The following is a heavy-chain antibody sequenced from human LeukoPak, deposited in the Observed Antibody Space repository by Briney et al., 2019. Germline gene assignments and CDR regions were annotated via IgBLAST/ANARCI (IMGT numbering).Heavy chain of an antibody. J-gene: IGHJ4*02. CDR2: IIPIFGTA. CDR1: GGTFSSYA. D-gene: IGHD3-22*01. Sequence: ASVKVSCKASGGTFSSYAISWVRQAPGQGLEWMGGIIPIFGTANYAQKFQGRVTITADESTSTAYMELSSLRSEDTAVYYCAREMDYDSSGPFDYWGQGTLVTVPS. CDR3: AREMDYDSSGPFDY. V-gene: IGHV1-69*13.